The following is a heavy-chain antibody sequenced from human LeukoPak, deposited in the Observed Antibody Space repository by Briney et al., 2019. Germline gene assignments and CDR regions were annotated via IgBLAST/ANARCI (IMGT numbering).Heavy chain of an antibody. CDR3: ARKPRDGYTYYFDY. D-gene: IGHD5-24*01. Sequence: SETLSLTCAVYGGSFSGYYWSWIRQPPGKGLEWIGEINHSGSTNYNPSLKSRVTISVDTSKNQFSLKLSSVTAADTAVYYCARKPRDGYTYYFDYWGQGTLVTVSS. V-gene: IGHV4-34*01. CDR1: GGSFSGYY. CDR2: INHSGST. J-gene: IGHJ4*02.